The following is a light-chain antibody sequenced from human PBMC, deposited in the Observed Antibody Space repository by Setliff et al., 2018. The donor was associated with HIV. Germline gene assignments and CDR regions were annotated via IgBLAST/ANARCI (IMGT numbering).Light chain of an antibody. J-gene: IGLJ1*01. Sequence: QSVLTQPASVSGSPGQSITISCTGTSSNIGSYNLVSWYQQHPGKAPKLMIYEATKRPLGVSNRFSGSKSGNTASLTISGLQAEDETDYYCCSYAGSSTFVFGTGTKSPS. CDR2: EAT. V-gene: IGLV2-23*02. CDR3: CSYAGSSTFV. CDR1: SSNIGSYNL.